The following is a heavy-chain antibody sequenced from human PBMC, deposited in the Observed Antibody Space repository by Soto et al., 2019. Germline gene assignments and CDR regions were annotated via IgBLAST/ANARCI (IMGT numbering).Heavy chain of an antibody. V-gene: IGHV3-7*03. CDR1: GFTFSMYS. J-gene: IGHJ3*02. CDR2: IPQDGVDG. Sequence: PGGSLRLSCEVSGFTFSMYSMSWVRQSPGKGLEWVAKIPQDGVDGHYADSVKGRFTISRDNGKNSLYLQLNNLRAEDTAVYYCAKDRTYYYDSSGYYPPADAFDIWGQGTMVTVSS. CDR3: AKDRTYYYDSSGYYPPADAFDI. D-gene: IGHD3-22*01.